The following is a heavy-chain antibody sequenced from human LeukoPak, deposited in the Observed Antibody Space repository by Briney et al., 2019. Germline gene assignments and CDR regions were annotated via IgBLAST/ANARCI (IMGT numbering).Heavy chain of an antibody. CDR2: IDWSGRST. CDR3: TKDRSGYYDGSFDI. CDR1: GSTFDDYG. D-gene: IGHD3-22*01. Sequence: GGSLRLSCAASGSTFDDYGMSWVRQAPGKGLEWVSGIDWSGRSTGYADSVKGRFTISRDNAKNSLYLQMISLRAEDTAFYFCTKDRSGYYDGSFDIWGQGTTVTVSS. J-gene: IGHJ3*02. V-gene: IGHV3-20*04.